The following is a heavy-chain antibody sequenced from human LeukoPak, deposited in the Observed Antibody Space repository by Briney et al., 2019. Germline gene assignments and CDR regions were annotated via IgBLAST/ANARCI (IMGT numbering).Heavy chain of an antibody. CDR2: IKQDGSEK. J-gene: IGHJ4*02. V-gene: IGHV3-7*04. CDR1: GFTFSSFG. Sequence: SGGSLRLSCAASGFTFSSFGMNWVRQAPGKGLEWVANIKQDGSEKYYVDSVKGRFTISRDNAKNSLYLQMNSLRAEDTAVYYCARVNYDILTGYLSYFDYWGQGTLVTVSS. CDR3: ARVNYDILTGYLSYFDY. D-gene: IGHD3-9*01.